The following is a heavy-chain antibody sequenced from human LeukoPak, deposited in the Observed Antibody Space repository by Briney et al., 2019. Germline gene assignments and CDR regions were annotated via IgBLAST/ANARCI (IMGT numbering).Heavy chain of an antibody. Sequence: SQTLSLTCTVSGGSISSGSYYWSWIRQPAGKGLEWIGRIYTNGSTNYNPSLKSRVTISVDTSKNQFSLKLSSVTAADTAVYYCARGTGYYYMDVWGKGTTVTVSS. CDR1: GGSISSGSYY. V-gene: IGHV4-61*02. J-gene: IGHJ6*03. D-gene: IGHD3-10*01. CDR2: IYTNGST. CDR3: ARGTGYYYMDV.